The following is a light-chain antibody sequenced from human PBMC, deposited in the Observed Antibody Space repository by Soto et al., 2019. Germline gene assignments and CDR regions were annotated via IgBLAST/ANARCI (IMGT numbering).Light chain of an antibody. CDR3: QSYDSSLSGWV. CDR2: GNN. J-gene: IGLJ3*02. Sequence: QLVLTQPPSVSGAPGQRVTISCTGSSSNVGAGSDLHWYQQLPGTAPKLLIYGNNDRPSGVPDRFSGSKSDTSASLAISGLQAEDEADYYCQSYDSSLSGWVFGGGTKLTVL. CDR1: SSNVGAGSD. V-gene: IGLV1-40*01.